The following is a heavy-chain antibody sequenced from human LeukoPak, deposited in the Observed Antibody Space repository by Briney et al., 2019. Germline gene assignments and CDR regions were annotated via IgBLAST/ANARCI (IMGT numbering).Heavy chain of an antibody. Sequence: SETLSLTCAVYGGSFSGYYWSWIRQPPGKGLEWIGEINHSGSTNYNPSLKSRVTISVDTSKNQFSLKLSSVTAADTAVYYCASLSSIAARDWGQGTLVTVSS. V-gene: IGHV4-34*01. CDR2: INHSGST. D-gene: IGHD6-6*01. CDR1: GGSFSGYY. CDR3: ASLSSIAARD. J-gene: IGHJ4*02.